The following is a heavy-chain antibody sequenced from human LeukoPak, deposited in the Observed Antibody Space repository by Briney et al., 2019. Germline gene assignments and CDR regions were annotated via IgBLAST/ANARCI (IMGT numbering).Heavy chain of an antibody. D-gene: IGHD2-21*01. V-gene: IGHV3-74*01. CDR3: YSPEVDY. J-gene: IGHJ4*02. CDR2: VNPHGSST. Sequence: GGSLRLSCAASGFTFSRYWMHWVRQAPGKGLVWVSRVNPHGSSTSYADSVKGRFTISRDNAKNTLYLQMNSLGVEDTAVYYCYSPEVDYWGQGTLVTVSS. CDR1: GFTFSRYW.